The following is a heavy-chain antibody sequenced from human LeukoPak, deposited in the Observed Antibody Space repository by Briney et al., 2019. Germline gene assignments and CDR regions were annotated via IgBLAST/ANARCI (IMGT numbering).Heavy chain of an antibody. D-gene: IGHD1-7*01. V-gene: IGHV3-23*01. CDR1: GFTFGSFS. J-gene: IGHJ4*02. Sequence: GGSLRLSCAASGFTFGSFSMNWVRQAPGKGLEWVSAIYPSGDSTYYADSVKGRFTISRDNSKNTLYLQMNSLRAEDTAVYYCAKRATGTNYYFDYWGQGTLVTVSS. CDR2: IYPSGDST. CDR3: AKRATGTNYYFDY.